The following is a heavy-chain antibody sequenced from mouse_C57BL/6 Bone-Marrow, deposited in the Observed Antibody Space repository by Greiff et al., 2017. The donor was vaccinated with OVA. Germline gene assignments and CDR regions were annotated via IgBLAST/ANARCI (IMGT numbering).Heavy chain of an antibody. CDR3: ASGYYGSSYDYFDY. V-gene: IGHV3-6*01. CDR2: IRYDGSN. Sequence: EVQLQQSGPGLVKPSQSLSLTCSVTGYSITSGYYWNWIRQFPGNKLEWMGYIRYDGSNNYNPSLKNRIYITRDTSKNQFFLKLHSVTTDDTSTYYCASGYYGSSYDYFDYWGQGTTLTVSS. CDR1: GYSITSGYY. J-gene: IGHJ2*01. D-gene: IGHD1-1*01.